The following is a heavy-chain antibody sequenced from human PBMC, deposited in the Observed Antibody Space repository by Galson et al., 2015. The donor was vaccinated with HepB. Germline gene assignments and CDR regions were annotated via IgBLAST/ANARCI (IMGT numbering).Heavy chain of an antibody. V-gene: IGHV3-23*01. Sequence: SLRLSCAASGFTFSSYAMSWVRQAPGKGLEWVSTVSGSGTGTYYADSVKGRFTISRDRSMSTLYLQMNSLRAEDTAVYYCAKDFDYTTPDAFDIWGQGTLVTVSS. CDR2: VSGSGTGT. D-gene: IGHD2-2*02. J-gene: IGHJ3*02. CDR3: AKDFDYTTPDAFDI. CDR1: GFTFSSYA.